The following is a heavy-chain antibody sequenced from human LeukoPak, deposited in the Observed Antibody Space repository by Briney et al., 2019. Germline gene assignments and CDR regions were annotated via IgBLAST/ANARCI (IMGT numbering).Heavy chain of an antibody. CDR3: ARQSPRIAVAPRGLDY. CDR2: IYYSGST. Sequence: PSETLSLTCTVSGGSISSSSYYWGWLRQPPGKGLEWIGSIYYSGSTYYNPSLKSRVTISVDTSKNQFSLKLSSVTAADTAVYYCARQSPRIAVAPRGLDYWGQGTLVTVSS. CDR1: GGSISSSSYY. D-gene: IGHD6-19*01. J-gene: IGHJ4*02. V-gene: IGHV4-39*01.